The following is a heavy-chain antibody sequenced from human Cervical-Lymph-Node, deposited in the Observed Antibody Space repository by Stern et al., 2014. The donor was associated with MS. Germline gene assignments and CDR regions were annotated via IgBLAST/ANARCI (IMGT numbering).Heavy chain of an antibody. Sequence: QVTLKESGPTLVKPTQTLTLTCTFSGFSLSTSGMGVGWIRQPPGKALEWLAIIYWDDDKRYSPSLKSRLTITKDTSKNQVVLTMTNMDPVDTATYYCAHRRYSSSWYDYNWFDPWGQGTLVTVSS. CDR2: IYWDDDK. CDR3: AHRRYSSSWYDYNWFDP. J-gene: IGHJ5*02. V-gene: IGHV2-5*02. CDR1: GFSLSTSGMG. D-gene: IGHD6-13*01.